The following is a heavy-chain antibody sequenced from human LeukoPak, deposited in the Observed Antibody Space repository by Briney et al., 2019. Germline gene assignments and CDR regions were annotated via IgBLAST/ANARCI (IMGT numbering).Heavy chain of an antibody. CDR2: ISGTGNAI. J-gene: IGHJ4*02. CDR3: ARESPGGY. Sequence: GWSLRLSCAASGFTFSTYEMNWFRQAPGRGLEWVSYISGTGNAIYYADSVKGRFTISRDNAKDSLYLQMNSVRVEDTAVYYCARESPGGYWGQGTLVTVSS. CDR1: GFTFSTYE. D-gene: IGHD3-10*01. V-gene: IGHV3-48*03.